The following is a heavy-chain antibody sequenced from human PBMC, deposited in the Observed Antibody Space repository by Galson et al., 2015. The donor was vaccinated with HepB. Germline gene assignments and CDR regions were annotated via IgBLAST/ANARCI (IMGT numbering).Heavy chain of an antibody. CDR1: GFTFSSYA. J-gene: IGHJ3*02. V-gene: IGHV3-30*04. CDR3: ARASMVRGVIIGAFDI. Sequence: SLRLSCAASGFTFSSYAMHWVRQAPGKGLEWVAVISYDGSNKYYADSVKGRFTISRDNSKNTLYLQMNSLRAEDTAVYYCARASMVRGVIIGAFDIWGQGTMVTVSS. D-gene: IGHD3-10*01. CDR2: ISYDGSNK.